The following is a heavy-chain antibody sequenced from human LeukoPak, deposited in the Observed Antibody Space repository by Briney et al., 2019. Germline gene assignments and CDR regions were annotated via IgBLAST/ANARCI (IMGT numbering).Heavy chain of an antibody. CDR3: ATDLVGATYKNWFDP. CDR1: GYTLTELS. Sequence: ASVKVSCKVSGYTLTELSMHWVRQAPGKGLEWMGGFDPEDGETIYAQKFQGRVTMTEDTSTDTAYMELSSLRSEDTAVYYCATDLVGATYKNWFDPWGQGTLVTVSS. CDR2: FDPEDGET. J-gene: IGHJ5*02. D-gene: IGHD1-26*01. V-gene: IGHV1-24*01.